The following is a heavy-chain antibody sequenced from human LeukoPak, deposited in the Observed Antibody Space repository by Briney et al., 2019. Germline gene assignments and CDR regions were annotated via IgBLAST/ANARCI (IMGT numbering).Heavy chain of an antibody. CDR1: GFTFSNYA. Sequence: GGSLRLSCAASGFTFSNYAMSWVRQAPGKGLEWVSAISGDGTYYADSVRGRFTISRDNSKSMLYLEMNSLRAEDTATYYCAARPTSAAVAPSDFWGQGTLVTVSS. CDR2: ISGDGT. CDR3: AARPTSAAVAPSDF. V-gene: IGHV3-23*01. J-gene: IGHJ4*02. D-gene: IGHD6-19*01.